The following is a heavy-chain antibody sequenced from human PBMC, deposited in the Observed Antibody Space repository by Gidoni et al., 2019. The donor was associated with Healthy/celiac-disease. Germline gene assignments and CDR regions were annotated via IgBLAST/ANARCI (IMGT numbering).Heavy chain of an antibody. Sequence: QVQLVESGGGVVQPGRSLRLSCAASGFTFSSYGMHWVRQAPGKGLEWVAVIWYDGSNKYYADSVKGRFTISRDNSKNTLYLQMNSLRAEDTAVYYCARTKKGYCSGGSCSGFDYWGQGTLVTVSS. D-gene: IGHD2-15*01. J-gene: IGHJ4*02. CDR2: IWYDGSNK. CDR3: ARTKKGYCSGGSCSGFDY. CDR1: GFTFSSYG. V-gene: IGHV3-33*01.